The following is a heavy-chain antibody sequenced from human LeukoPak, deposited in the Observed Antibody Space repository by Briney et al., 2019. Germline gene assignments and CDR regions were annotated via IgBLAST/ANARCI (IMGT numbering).Heavy chain of an antibody. J-gene: IGHJ5*02. CDR3: ATHVRGGNGFDP. Sequence: GGSLRLSCVASGFTVSNKYMSWVRQAPGKGLEWVSVLYNAGSTYYADSVKGRFTISGDNSKNTLYLQMYSLRAEDTAVYYCATHVRGGNGFDPWGQGTLVTVSS. CDR1: GFTVSNKY. D-gene: IGHD4-23*01. CDR2: LYNAGST. V-gene: IGHV3-66*04.